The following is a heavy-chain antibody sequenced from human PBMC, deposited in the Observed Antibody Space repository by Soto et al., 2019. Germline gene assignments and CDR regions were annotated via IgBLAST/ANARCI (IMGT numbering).Heavy chain of an antibody. CDR3: ARWGYSYGHYWGYGMDV. CDR1: GFTFSSYS. J-gene: IGHJ6*02. Sequence: EVQLVESGGGVVKPGGSLRLSCAASGFTFSSYSMNWVRQAPGKGLEWVSSISSSSSYIYYADSVKGRFTISRDNAKNSLYLQMNSLRAEDTAVYYCARWGYSYGHYWGYGMDVWGQGTTVTVSS. CDR2: ISSSSSYI. V-gene: IGHV3-21*01. D-gene: IGHD5-18*01.